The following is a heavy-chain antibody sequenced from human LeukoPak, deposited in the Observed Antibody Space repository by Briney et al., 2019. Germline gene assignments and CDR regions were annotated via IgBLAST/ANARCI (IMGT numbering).Heavy chain of an antibody. Sequence: GGSLRLSCAPSGFTFSRHGMHWVRQAPGKGLEWVASIKHDGSEKYYVDSMRGRFTISRDNTMNSLYLQMSSLRAEDTAVYYCATDRGWRTSGYYLYYFEYWGQGTLVTYSS. D-gene: IGHD3-3*01. CDR3: ATDRGWRTSGYYLYYFEY. V-gene: IGHV3-7*01. CDR2: IKHDGSEK. CDR1: GFTFSRHG. J-gene: IGHJ4*02.